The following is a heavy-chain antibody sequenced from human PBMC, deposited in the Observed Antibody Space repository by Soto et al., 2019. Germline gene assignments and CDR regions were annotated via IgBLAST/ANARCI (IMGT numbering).Heavy chain of an antibody. V-gene: IGHV3-23*01. CDR2: ISGSGGST. Sequence: GGSLRLSCAASGFTFSSYAMSWVRQAPGKGLEWVSAISGSGGSTYYADSVKGRFTISRDNSKNTLYLQMNSLRAEDTAVYYCAKVPYIVVVVAATPLFDYWGQGTLVTVSS. CDR1: GFTFSSYA. CDR3: AKVPYIVVVVAATPLFDY. J-gene: IGHJ4*02. D-gene: IGHD2-15*01.